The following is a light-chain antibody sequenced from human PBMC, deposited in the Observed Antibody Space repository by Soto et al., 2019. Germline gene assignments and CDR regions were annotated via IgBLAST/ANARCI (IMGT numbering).Light chain of an antibody. V-gene: IGLV2-23*01. J-gene: IGLJ3*02. CDR3: CSYAGSSGWV. CDR2: AGT. Sequence: QSALTQPASVSGSPGKSITISCTGTSSDVGSYNLVSWYQQHPYKAPKLMIFAGTRRPSGVSNRFSGSKSGKTASLTISGLQAEDEADYYCCSYAGSSGWVFGGGTKLTVL. CDR1: SSDVGSYNL.